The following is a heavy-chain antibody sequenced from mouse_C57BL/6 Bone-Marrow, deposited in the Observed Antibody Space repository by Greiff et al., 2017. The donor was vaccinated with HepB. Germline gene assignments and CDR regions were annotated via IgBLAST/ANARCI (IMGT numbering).Heavy chain of an antibody. V-gene: IGHV1-26*01. CDR1: GYTFTDYY. CDR2: INPNNGGT. D-gene: IGHD1-1*01. CDR3: ARCPHYRGFAY. J-gene: IGHJ3*01. Sequence: EVQLQQSGPELVKPGASVKISCKASGYTFTDYYMNWVKQSHGKSLEWIGDINPNNGGTSYNQKFKGKATLTVDKSSSTAYMELRSLTSEDSAVYYCARCPHYRGFAYWGQGTLVTVSA.